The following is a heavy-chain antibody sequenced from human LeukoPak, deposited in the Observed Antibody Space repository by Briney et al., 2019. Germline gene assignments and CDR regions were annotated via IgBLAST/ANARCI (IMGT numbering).Heavy chain of an antibody. Sequence: ASVKVSCKASGYTFTSYYMHWVRQAPGQGLEWMGIINPSGGSTSYAQKFQGRVTMTRDTSTSTVYMELSSLRSEDTAVYCCASGWSTGTHYYYYYYMDVWGKGTTVTVSS. J-gene: IGHJ6*03. V-gene: IGHV1-46*01. CDR2: INPSGGST. D-gene: IGHD2-15*01. CDR1: GYTFTSYY. CDR3: ASGWSTGTHYYYYYYMDV.